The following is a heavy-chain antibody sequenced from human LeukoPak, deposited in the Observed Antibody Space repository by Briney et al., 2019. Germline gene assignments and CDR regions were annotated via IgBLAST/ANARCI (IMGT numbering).Heavy chain of an antibody. CDR3: ARCDGSGYSPYYFDY. CDR2: IIPIFSTA. V-gene: IGHV1-69*05. CDR1: GGTFSSYA. J-gene: IGHJ4*02. D-gene: IGHD3-22*01. Sequence: SSVKVSCKASGGTFSSYAISWVRQAPGQGLEWMGGIIPIFSTANYAQKFQGRVTITTDESTSTAYMELSSLRSEDTAVYYCARCDGSGYSPYYFDYWGQGTLVTVSS.